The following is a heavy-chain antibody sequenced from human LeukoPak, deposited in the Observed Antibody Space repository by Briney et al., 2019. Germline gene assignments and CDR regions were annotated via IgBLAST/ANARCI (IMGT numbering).Heavy chain of an antibody. CDR3: AKLRWSGSYYRNDFDY. CDR2: ISGSGGST. D-gene: IGHD1-26*01. Sequence: GTLSLTCAVSGGSISSSNWWSWVRQAPGKGLEWVSAISGSGGSTYYADSVKGRFTISRDNSKNMLYLQMNSLRAEDTAVYYCAKLRWSGSYYRNDFDYWGQGTLVTVSS. J-gene: IGHJ4*02. CDR1: GGSISSSN. V-gene: IGHV3-23*01.